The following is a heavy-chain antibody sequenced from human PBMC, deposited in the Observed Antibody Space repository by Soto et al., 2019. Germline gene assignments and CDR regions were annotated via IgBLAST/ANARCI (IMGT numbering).Heavy chain of an antibody. V-gene: IGHV3-33*01. J-gene: IGHJ6*03. CDR1: GFTFSSYG. D-gene: IGHD5-12*01. Sequence: GGSLRLSCAASGFTFSSYGMHWVRQAPGKGLEWVAVIWYDGSNKYYADSVKGRFTISRDNSKNTLYLQMNSLRAEDTAVYYCAREYSGYDAPDYYYYYMDVWGKGTTVTVSS. CDR2: IWYDGSNK. CDR3: AREYSGYDAPDYYYYYMDV.